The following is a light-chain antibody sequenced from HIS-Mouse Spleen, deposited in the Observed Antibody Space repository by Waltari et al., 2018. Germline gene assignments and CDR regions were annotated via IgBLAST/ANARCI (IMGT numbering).Light chain of an antibody. J-gene: IGLJ2*01. CDR2: DVS. V-gene: IGLV2-14*03. CDR1: SSDVGCYHY. CDR3: SSYTSSSTEV. Sequence: QSALTQPASVSGSPGQSITISCTGTSSDVGCYHYVSWYQQHPGKAPKLMIYDVSNRPSGVSNRFSGSKSGNTASLTISGLQAEDEADYYCSSYTSSSTEVFGGGTKLTVL.